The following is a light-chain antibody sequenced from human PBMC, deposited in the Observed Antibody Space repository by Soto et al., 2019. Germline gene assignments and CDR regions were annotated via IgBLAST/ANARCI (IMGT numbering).Light chain of an antibody. CDR3: QHYNEWPLT. CDR1: QTVSNN. Sequence: ERVMTQFPATLSVSPGAKATLSCRASQTVSNNLAWYQQKPGQAPRLLIYFASTRATGVPARFSGSGSGKEFTLNISNLQSEDSAVYYCQHYNEWPLTFGGGTKLETK. J-gene: IGKJ4*01. CDR2: FAS. V-gene: IGKV3-15*01.